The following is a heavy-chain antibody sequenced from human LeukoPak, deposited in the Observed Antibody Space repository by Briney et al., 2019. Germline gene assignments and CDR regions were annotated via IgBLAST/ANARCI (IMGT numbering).Heavy chain of an antibody. J-gene: IGHJ4*02. V-gene: IGHV1-69*13. Sequence: PVKVSCKASGGTFSSYAISWVRQAPGQGLEWMGGIIPIFGTANYAQKFQGRVTITADESTSTAYMELSSLRSEDTAVYYCAIASSGAAADYYFDYWGQGTLVTVSS. CDR3: AIASSGAAADYYFDY. CDR1: GGTFSSYA. D-gene: IGHD6-13*01. CDR2: IIPIFGTA.